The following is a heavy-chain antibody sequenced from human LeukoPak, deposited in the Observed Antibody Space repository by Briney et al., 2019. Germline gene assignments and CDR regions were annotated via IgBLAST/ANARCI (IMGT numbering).Heavy chain of an antibody. D-gene: IGHD3-10*01. CDR2: IYYSGST. CDR1: GGSISSSSYY. J-gene: IGHJ3*02. V-gene: IGHV4-39*01. Sequence: SETLSLTCTVSGGSISSSSYYWGWIRQPPGKGLEWIGSIYYSGSTYYNPSLKSRVTISVDTSKNQFSLKLSSVTAADTAVYYCARVAYYYGSGSYGYAFDIWGQGTMVTVSS. CDR3: ARVAYYYGSGSYGYAFDI.